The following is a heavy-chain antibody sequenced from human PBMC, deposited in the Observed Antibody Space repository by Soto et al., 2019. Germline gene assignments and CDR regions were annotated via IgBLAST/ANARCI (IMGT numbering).Heavy chain of an antibody. CDR1: GGSISSGDYY. V-gene: IGHV4-30-4*01. CDR3: ARESYDFWSGYFHFDY. CDR2: IYYSGST. D-gene: IGHD3-3*01. J-gene: IGHJ4*02. Sequence: SETLSLTCTVSGGSISSGDYYWSWIRQPPGKGLEWIGYIYYSGSTYYNPSLKSRVTISVDTSKNQFSLKLSSVTAADTAVYYCARESYDFWSGYFHFDYWGQGTLVTVSS.